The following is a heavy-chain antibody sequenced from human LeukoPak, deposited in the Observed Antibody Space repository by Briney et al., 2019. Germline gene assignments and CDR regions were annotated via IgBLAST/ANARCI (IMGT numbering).Heavy chain of an antibody. CDR2: INHSGST. CDR3: ARAPLDCTGGTCYSSGWFDP. CDR1: GGSFSGYY. D-gene: IGHD2-15*01. V-gene: IGHV4-34*01. J-gene: IGHJ5*02. Sequence: PSETLSLTCAVYGGSFSGYYWSWIRQPPGKGLEWIGEINHSGSTNYNPSLKSRVTISVDTSKNQFSLKLSSVTAADTAVYYCARAPLDCTGGTCYSSGWFDPWGQGTLVTVSS.